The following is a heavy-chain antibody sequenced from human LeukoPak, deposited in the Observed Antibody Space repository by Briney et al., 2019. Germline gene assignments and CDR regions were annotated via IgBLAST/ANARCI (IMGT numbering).Heavy chain of an antibody. CDR2: ISSSSAYF. CDR1: GFTFSTYS. CDR3: ARDRGGGVIHFDY. D-gene: IGHD2-21*01. Sequence: PGGSLRLSCAASGFTFSTYSMNWVRQAPGKGLEWVASISSSSAYFFSADSVKGRFSISRDNANNSLYLQMHSLRADDTAVYYCARDRGGGVIHFDYWGQGTLVTVSS. V-gene: IGHV3-21*01. J-gene: IGHJ4*02.